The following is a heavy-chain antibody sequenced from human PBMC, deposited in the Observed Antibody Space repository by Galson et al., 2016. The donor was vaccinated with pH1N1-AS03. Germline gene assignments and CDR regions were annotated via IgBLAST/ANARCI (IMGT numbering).Heavy chain of an antibody. CDR3: ASAGYHPPGYHY. CDR1: GGPMTSPDW. V-gene: IGHV4-4*01. Sequence: ETLSLTCAVSGGPMTSPDWRTWVRQPPGKGLEWIGEVHYSGTTSYNPSLNSRVTMSIDKSNNQFSLNLGSVTAADTAVYFCASAGYHPPGYHYWGQGALVTVSS. J-gene: IGHJ4*02. D-gene: IGHD3-16*02. CDR2: VHYSGTT.